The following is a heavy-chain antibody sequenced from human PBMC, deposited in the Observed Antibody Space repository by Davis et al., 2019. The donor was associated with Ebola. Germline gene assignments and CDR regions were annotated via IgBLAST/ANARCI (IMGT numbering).Heavy chain of an antibody. Sequence: SVKVSCKASGGTFSSYAISWVRQAPGQGLEWMGGIIPIFGTASYAQTFQGRVTITADESTRTAYMELSSLRSEDTAVYYCARGDCSGGSCYWYTYGMDVWGQGTTVTVSS. CDR3: ARGDCSGGSCYWYTYGMDV. D-gene: IGHD2-15*01. J-gene: IGHJ6*02. CDR1: GGTFSSYA. CDR2: IIPIFGTA. V-gene: IGHV1-69*13.